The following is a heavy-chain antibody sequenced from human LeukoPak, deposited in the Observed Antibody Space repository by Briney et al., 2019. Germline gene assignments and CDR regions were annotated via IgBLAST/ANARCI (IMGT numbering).Heavy chain of an antibody. CDR3: ATRLSRYSGSYADLDY. CDR2: IIPIFGTA. J-gene: IGHJ4*02. CDR1: GGTFSSYA. D-gene: IGHD1-26*01. V-gene: IGHV1-69*13. Sequence: GASVKVSCKASGGTFSSYAISWVRQAPGQGLEWMGGIIPIFGTANYAQKFQGRVTITADESTSTAYMELSSLRSEDTAVYYCATRLSRYSGSYADLDYWGQGTLVTVSS.